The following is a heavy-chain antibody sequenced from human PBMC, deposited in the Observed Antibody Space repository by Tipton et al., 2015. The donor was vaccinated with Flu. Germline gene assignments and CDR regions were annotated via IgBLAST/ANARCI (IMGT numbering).Heavy chain of an antibody. Sequence: GLVKPSETLSLTCTISGDSINSNYWTWIRQPAGKGPEWIGRIFTSGTTNYNPSLEGRVTMSVDTSKNRFSLTLKSVTAADTAVYFCARLSYYDVDLKNFYFDYWGQGALVTVSS. D-gene: IGHD1-26*01. CDR3: ARLSYYDVDLKNFYFDY. CDR1: GDSINSNY. J-gene: IGHJ4*02. CDR2: IFTSGTT. V-gene: IGHV4-4*07.